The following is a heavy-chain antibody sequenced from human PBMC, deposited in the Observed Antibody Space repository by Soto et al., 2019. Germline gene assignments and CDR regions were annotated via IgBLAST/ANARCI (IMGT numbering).Heavy chain of an antibody. Sequence: PGGSLRLSCAASGFTFSSYSMNWVRQAPGKGLEWVSSISSSSSYIYFADSVKGRFTIPRDNAKNSLYLQMNSLRAEDTAVYYCARVSTAYYYGMDVWGQGTTVTGSS. J-gene: IGHJ6*02. CDR2: ISSSSSYI. CDR1: GFTFSSYS. V-gene: IGHV3-21*01. CDR3: ARVSTAYYYGMDV.